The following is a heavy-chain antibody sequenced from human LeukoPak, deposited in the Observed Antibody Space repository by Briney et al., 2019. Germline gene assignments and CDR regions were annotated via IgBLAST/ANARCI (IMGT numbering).Heavy chain of an antibody. CDR2: ISHLSSHV. D-gene: IGHD3-16*01. Sequence: NAGGSLRLSCSASGFTFSDYDMNWVRQAPGKGLEWVSSISHLSSHVYYGDSVKGRFSISRDNAKNSLYLQMNSLGAEDTAIYYCGRAFPPLRTSSAGDLWGQGILVTVSS. CDR3: GRAFPPLRTSSAGDL. CDR1: GFTFSDYD. V-gene: IGHV3-21*01. J-gene: IGHJ4*02.